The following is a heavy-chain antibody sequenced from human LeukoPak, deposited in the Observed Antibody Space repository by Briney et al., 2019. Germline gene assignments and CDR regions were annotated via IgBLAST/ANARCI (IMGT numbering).Heavy chain of an antibody. V-gene: IGHV5-51*01. J-gene: IGHJ3*02. CDR3: ATGYGSGRGAFDI. CDR2: IYPGDSDT. D-gene: IGHD6-19*01. CDR1: GYSFPSYW. Sequence: GESLKISCKGSGYSFPSYWIGWVRQIPGKGLEWMGTIYPGDSDTRYSPSFQGQVTISADKSISTAYLQWRSLKASDTAMYYCATGYGSGRGAFDIWAQGTMVTVSS.